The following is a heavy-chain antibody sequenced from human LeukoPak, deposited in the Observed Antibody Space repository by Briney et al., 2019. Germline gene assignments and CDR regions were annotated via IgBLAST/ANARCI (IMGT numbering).Heavy chain of an antibody. Sequence: PSETLSLTCTVSGGSISSYYWSWIRQPPGKGLEWIGYIYYSGSTNYNPSLKSRVTIPVDTSKNQFSLKLSSVTAADTAVYYCARLGPVDTAMGDYYYGMDVWGQGTTVTVSS. V-gene: IGHV4-59*08. J-gene: IGHJ6*02. CDR1: GGSISSYY. CDR3: ARLGPVDTAMGDYYYGMDV. D-gene: IGHD5-18*01. CDR2: IYYSGST.